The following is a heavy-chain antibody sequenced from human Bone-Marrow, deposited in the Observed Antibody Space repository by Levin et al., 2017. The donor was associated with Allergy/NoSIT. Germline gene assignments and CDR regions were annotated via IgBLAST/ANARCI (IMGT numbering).Heavy chain of an antibody. CDR3: ARALLLYPQTIDI. J-gene: IGHJ4*03. CDR1: GYSFSRYD. CDR2: LNPNSGNT. Sequence: GGSLRLSCKATGYSFSRYDINWVRQATGQGPEWMGWLNPNSGNTVLVQKFQGRVTLTRNTSISTAYLELISLRDDDTALYYCARALLLYPQTIDIWGQGTVVTDSS. V-gene: IGHV1-8*01. D-gene: IGHD2-2*02.